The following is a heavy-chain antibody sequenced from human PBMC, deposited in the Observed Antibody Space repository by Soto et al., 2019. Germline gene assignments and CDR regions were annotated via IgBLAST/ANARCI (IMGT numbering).Heavy chain of an antibody. J-gene: IGHJ6*02. V-gene: IGHV3-30*03. CDR3: ARDRNSYGYVXFYGMDV. Sequence: GGSLRLSCAASGFSFSTYGMHWVRQAPGKGLEWVAFISNDRSNKYYADSVKGRFTISRDNSKNTLYLQMNSLRAEDTAVYYCARDRNSYGYVXFYGMDVWGQGTTVTVSS. D-gene: IGHD5-18*01. CDR2: ISNDRSNK. CDR1: GFSFSTYG.